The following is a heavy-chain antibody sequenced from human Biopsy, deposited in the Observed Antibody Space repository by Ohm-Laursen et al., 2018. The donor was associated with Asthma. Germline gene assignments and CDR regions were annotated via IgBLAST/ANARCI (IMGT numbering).Heavy chain of an antibody. CDR2: IKHDGTEK. J-gene: IGHJ1*01. CDR1: GFAVSRDH. D-gene: IGHD3-3*02. CDR3: ARTFHFWSPYHAEHYQL. V-gene: IGHV3-7*01. Sequence: GSLRLSCAASGFAVSRDHMFWVRQVPGKGLEWVANIKHDGTEKNHVDSLKGRFTISRDNAKNSLYLQMNSLRAEDTAVYYCARTFHFWSPYHAEHYQLWGQGTLVTVPS.